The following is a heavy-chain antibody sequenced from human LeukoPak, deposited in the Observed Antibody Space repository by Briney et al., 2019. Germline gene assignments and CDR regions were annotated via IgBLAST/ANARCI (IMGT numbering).Heavy chain of an antibody. CDR2: IQYSGTT. CDR3: ARHNYCDNNNCPLDL. CDR1: GGSISTYF. J-gene: IGHJ5*02. D-gene: IGHD1-1*01. V-gene: IGHV4-59*08. Sequence: PSETLSLTCTVSGGSISTYFWSWLRQPPGKGLEWIAYIQYSGTTDYSSSLRSRGTISLDTTKHQFSLKLSSVTAADTALYYCARHNYCDNNNCPLDLWGQGTLVTVSS.